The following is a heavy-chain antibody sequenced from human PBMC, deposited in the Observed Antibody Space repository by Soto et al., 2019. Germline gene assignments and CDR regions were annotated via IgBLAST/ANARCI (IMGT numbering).Heavy chain of an antibody. CDR2: IYYSGST. CDR1: GGSISSGSYY. Sequence: PSETLSLTCTVSGGSISSGSYYWSWIRQPPGKGLEWIGYIYYSGSTNYNPSLKSRVTISVDTSKNQFSLKLSSVTAADTAVYYCARDVWSSVPFGRRPLDVWGQATTVSVSS. V-gene: IGHV4-61*01. CDR3: ARDVWSSVPFGRRPLDV. J-gene: IGHJ6*01. D-gene: IGHD1-26*01.